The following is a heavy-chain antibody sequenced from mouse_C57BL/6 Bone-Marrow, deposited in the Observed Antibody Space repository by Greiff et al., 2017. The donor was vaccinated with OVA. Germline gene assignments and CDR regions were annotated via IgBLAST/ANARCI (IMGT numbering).Heavy chain of an antibody. J-gene: IGHJ2*01. V-gene: IGHV5-16*01. Sequence: EVMLVESEGGLVQPGSSMKLSCTASGFTFSDYYMAWVRQVPEKGLEWVANINYDGSSTYYLDSLKSRFILSRDNAKNILYLQMSSLKSKDTATYYCARDYYGSGSYFDYWGQGTTLTVSS. CDR3: ARDYYGSGSYFDY. CDR2: INYDGSST. D-gene: IGHD1-1*01. CDR1: GFTFSDYY.